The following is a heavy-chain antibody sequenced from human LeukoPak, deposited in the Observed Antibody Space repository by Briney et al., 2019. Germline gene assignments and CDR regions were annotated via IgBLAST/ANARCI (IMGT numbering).Heavy chain of an antibody. CDR3: ARRWIRRGGSFDP. CDR1: GGSISSSSYY. D-gene: IGHD5-18*01. Sequence: SETLSLTCTVSGGSISSSSYYWGWIRQPPGKGLEWIGSIYYSGSTYYNPSLKSRVTISVDTSKNQFSLKLSSVTAADTAVYYCARRWIRRGGSFDPWGQGTLVTVSS. V-gene: IGHV4-39*01. CDR2: IYYSGST. J-gene: IGHJ5*02.